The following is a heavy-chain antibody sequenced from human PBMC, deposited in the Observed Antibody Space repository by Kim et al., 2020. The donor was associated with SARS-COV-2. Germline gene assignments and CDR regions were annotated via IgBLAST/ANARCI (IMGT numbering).Heavy chain of an antibody. Sequence: DGDSAKGRFTLARDNAKNTLYLHMNSLGADDTAIYYWVKALRHIVMAFDSWGQGTLVTVSS. J-gene: IGHJ4*02. CDR3: VKALRHIVMAFDS. V-gene: IGHV3-23*01. D-gene: IGHD2-21*01.